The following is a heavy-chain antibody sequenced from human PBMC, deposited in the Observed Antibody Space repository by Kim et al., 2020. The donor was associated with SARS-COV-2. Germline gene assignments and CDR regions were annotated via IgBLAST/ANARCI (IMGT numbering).Heavy chain of an antibody. CDR2: IWYDGSNK. V-gene: IGHV3-33*01. CDR3: ARDHSSSWSGEGDY. Sequence: GGSLRLSCAASGFTFSSYVMHWVRQAPGKGLEWVAVIWYDGSNKYYADSVKGRFTISRDNSKNTLYLQMNSLRAEDTAVYYCARDHSSSWSGEGDYWGQGTLVTVSS. J-gene: IGHJ4*02. CDR1: GFTFSSYV. D-gene: IGHD6-13*01.